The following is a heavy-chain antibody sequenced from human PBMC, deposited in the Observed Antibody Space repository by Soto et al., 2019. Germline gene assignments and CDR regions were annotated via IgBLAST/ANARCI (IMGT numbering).Heavy chain of an antibody. V-gene: IGHV4-34*01. Sequence: QVQLQQWGAGLLKPSETLSLTCAVYGGSFSGYYWSWIRQPPGKGLEWIGEINHSGSTNYNPSLKSRVTISVDTSKNQFSLKLSSVTAADTAVYYCARGIGAEDNWNDGFDPWGQGTLVTVSS. CDR1: GGSFSGYY. J-gene: IGHJ5*02. D-gene: IGHD1-20*01. CDR3: ARGIGAEDNWNDGFDP. CDR2: INHSGST.